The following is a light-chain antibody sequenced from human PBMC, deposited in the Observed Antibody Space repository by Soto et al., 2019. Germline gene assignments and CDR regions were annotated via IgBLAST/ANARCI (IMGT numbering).Light chain of an antibody. CDR1: SSNIGAGYD. CDR3: QSYDSSLSGPV. J-gene: IGLJ2*01. Sequence: QSVLTQPPSVSGAPGQRVTISCTGSSSNIGAGYDVHWYQQLPGTAPKLLIYGNSNRPSGVPDRFSGSKSGTSASLAITGLQGEDEADYCCQSYDSSLSGPVFGGGTKLTVL. V-gene: IGLV1-40*01. CDR2: GNS.